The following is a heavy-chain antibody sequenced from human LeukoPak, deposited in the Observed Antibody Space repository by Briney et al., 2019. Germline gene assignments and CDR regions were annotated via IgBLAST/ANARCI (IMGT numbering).Heavy chain of an antibody. D-gene: IGHD3-10*01. J-gene: IGHJ5*02. V-gene: IGHV4-30-2*01. Sequence: SQTLSLTCTVSGGSISSGDYYWSWIRQPPGKGLEWIGYIYHSGSTYYNPSLKSRVTISVDRSKNQFSLKLSSVTAADTAVYYCARGDGSGESPPYNWFDPWGQGTLVTVSS. CDR1: GGSISSGDYY. CDR2: IYHSGST. CDR3: ARGDGSGESPPYNWFDP.